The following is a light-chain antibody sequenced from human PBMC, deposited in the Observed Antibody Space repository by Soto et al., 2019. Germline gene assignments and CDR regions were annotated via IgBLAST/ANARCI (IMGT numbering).Light chain of an antibody. V-gene: IGKV3-15*01. CDR3: QQYSSSRT. Sequence: EIVMTQSPATLSVSPGERATLSCRASQSVSSDLAWYHQKPGQAPRLLIYGASTRATGIPARFSGSGSGTEFTLTITRLEPEDFAVYYCQQYSSSRTFGQGTKVDIK. CDR2: GAS. CDR1: QSVSSD. J-gene: IGKJ1*01.